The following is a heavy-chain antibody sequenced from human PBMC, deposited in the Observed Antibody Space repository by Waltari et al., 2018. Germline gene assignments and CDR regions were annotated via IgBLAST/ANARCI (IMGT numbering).Heavy chain of an antibody. Sequence: EVQLVESGGGLVTPGESLRLSCGASGFSFHSYTMNWVRQAPGKGLEWVSSIGANGDYIYYADSVRGRFTTSRDNARNSLYLQMTSLRVDDSAIYFCASHFEDYYYYMDVWGKGTTVTVSS. V-gene: IGHV3-21*04. J-gene: IGHJ6*03. CDR3: ASHFEDYYYYMDV. CDR2: IGANGDYI. CDR1: GFSFHSYT.